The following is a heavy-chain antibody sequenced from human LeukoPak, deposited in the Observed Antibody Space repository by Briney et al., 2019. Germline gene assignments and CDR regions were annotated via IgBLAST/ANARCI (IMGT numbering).Heavy chain of an antibody. CDR3: ARLITVGELLKYYYYYYGMDV. D-gene: IGHD3-10*01. J-gene: IGHJ6*02. Sequence: SETLSLTCTVSGGSISSSSYYWGWIRQPPGKGLEWIGSIYYSGSTYYNPSLKSRVTISVDTSKNQFSLKLSSVTAADTAVYYCARLITVGELLKYYYYYYGMDVWGQGTTVTVSS. V-gene: IGHV4-39*01. CDR2: IYYSGST. CDR1: GGSISSSSYY.